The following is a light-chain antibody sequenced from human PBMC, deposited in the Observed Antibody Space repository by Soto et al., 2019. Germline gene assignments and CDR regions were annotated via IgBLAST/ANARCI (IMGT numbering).Light chain of an antibody. V-gene: IGKV1-5*01. CDR1: QSISSW. CDR3: KHCGTGWA. Sequence: DIQMTQSPSTLSASVGDRVTITCRASQSISSWLAWYQQKPGKAPKLLIYAASSLQSGVPSRFSGSGSGREYTLTISSLQPDEFATYFGKHCGTGWAFGQGTKVDIK. J-gene: IGKJ1*01. CDR2: AAS.